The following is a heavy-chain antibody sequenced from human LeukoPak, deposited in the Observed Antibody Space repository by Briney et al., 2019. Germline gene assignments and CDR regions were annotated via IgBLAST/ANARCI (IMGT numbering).Heavy chain of an antibody. J-gene: IGHJ4*02. CDR1: GGSISSYY. Sequence: PSETLSLTCTVSGGSISSYYWSWIRQPPGKGLEWIGYIYYSGSTNYNPSLKSRVTISVDTSKNQFSLKLSSVTAADTAVYYCARFGANSSSSSDWGQGTLVTVSS. CDR3: ARFGANSSSSSD. CDR2: IYYSGST. D-gene: IGHD6-6*01. V-gene: IGHV4-59*08.